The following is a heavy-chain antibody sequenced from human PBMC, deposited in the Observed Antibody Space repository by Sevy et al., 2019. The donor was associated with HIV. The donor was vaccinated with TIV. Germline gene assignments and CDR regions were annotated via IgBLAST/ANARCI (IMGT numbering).Heavy chain of an antibody. V-gene: IGHV3-23*01. CDR1: GFTFSSYS. CDR2: ISGSGGST. CDR3: AKLGKRRYYGSGSYYTGNWFDP. Sequence: GGSLRLSCAASGFTFSSYSMHWVRQAPGKGLEWVSAISGSGGSTYYADSVKGRFTISRDNSKNTLYLQMNSLRAEDTAVYYCAKLGKRRYYGSGSYYTGNWFDPWGQGTLVTVSS. J-gene: IGHJ5*02. D-gene: IGHD3-10*01.